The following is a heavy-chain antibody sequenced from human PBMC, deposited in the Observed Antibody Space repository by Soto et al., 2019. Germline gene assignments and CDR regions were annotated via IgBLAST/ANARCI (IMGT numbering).Heavy chain of an antibody. CDR3: ATRITVFGLLIPPFDP. V-gene: IGHV4-34*10. CDR2: INHTGGT. Sequence: HRWAVYGGKGKGHCRSWIRKPPGKGLEWIGEINHTGGTHYNPPLKSRVTMSVDTSKNQFSLRLSSVTAADTAIYYCATRITVFGLLIPPFDPWGQRSHLTASS. CDR1: GGKGKGHC. J-gene: IGHJ5*02. D-gene: IGHD1-20*01.